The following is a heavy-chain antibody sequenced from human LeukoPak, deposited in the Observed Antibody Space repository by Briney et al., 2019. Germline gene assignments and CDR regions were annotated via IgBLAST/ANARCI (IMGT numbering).Heavy chain of an antibody. Sequence: PGGSLRLSCAASGFTFSSYSMNWVRQAPGKGLEWVSSISSRSSHIYCADSVKGRFTISRDNAKNSLYLQMNSLRAEDTAVYYCAREYSSGWYYFDHWGQGTLATVSS. CDR1: GFTFSSYS. CDR3: AREYSSGWYYFDH. D-gene: IGHD6-19*01. CDR2: ISSRSSHI. V-gene: IGHV3-21*01. J-gene: IGHJ4*02.